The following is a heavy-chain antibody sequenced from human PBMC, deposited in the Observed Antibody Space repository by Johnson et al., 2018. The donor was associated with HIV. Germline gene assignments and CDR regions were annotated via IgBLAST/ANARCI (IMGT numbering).Heavy chain of an antibody. Sequence: QVQLVESGGGVVQPGRSLRLSCAASGFTFSSYGMHWVRQAPGKGLEWVAVIWYDGSNKYYADSVKGRFTISRDNSKNTLYLQMTSLRAEDTAVYYCAKSDGFDIWGQGTMVTVAS. CDR2: IWYDGSNK. CDR1: GFTFSSYG. CDR3: AKSDGFDI. V-gene: IGHV3-33*06. J-gene: IGHJ3*02.